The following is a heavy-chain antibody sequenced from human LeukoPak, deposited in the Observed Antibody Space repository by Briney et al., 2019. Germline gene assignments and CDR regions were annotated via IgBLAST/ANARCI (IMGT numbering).Heavy chain of an antibody. D-gene: IGHD2-15*01. CDR1: GFSFSSYS. J-gene: IGHJ4*02. CDR3: ARAMKGICSGDSCSYSGLDY. Sequence: PGGSLRLSCAASGFSFSSYSMKWVRQAPGKGLEWVSSISSTSIYIYYADSVRGRFTISRDNARNSLYLQMSSLRVEDTAVYYCARAMKGICSGDSCSYSGLDYWGQGTLVTVSS. V-gene: IGHV3-21*01. CDR2: ISSTSIYI.